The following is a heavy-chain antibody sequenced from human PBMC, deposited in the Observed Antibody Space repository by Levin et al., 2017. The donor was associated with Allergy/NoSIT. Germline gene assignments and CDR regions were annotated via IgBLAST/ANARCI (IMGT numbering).Heavy chain of an antibody. CDR1: GGSISSGGYY. CDR3: ARDEYYYDSSGYLKHNWFDP. J-gene: IGHJ5*02. V-gene: IGHV4-31*03. CDR2: IYYSGST. Sequence: SETLSLTCTVSGGSISSGGYYWSWIRQHPGKGLEWIGYIYYSGSTYYNPSLKSRVTISVDTSKNQFSLKLSSVTAADTAVYYCARDEYYYDSSGYLKHNWFDPWGQGTLVTVSS. D-gene: IGHD3-22*01.